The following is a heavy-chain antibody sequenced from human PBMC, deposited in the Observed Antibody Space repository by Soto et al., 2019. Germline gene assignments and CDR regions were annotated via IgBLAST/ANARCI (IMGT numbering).Heavy chain of an antibody. CDR3: AGGPSGSGLFGY. V-gene: IGHV4-59*01. CDR1: GGSISPYY. D-gene: IGHD3-10*01. J-gene: IGHJ4*02. CDR2: IYYSGST. Sequence: SETLSLTCTVSGGSISPYYWTWVRQPPGKGLEWIGFIYYSGSTNYNPSLKSRVTISLDTSKNQFSLKLRSVTAADTAVYYCAGGPSGSGLFGYWGQGTLVTVSS.